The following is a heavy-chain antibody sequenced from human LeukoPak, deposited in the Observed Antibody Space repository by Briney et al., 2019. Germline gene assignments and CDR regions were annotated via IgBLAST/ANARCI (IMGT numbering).Heavy chain of an antibody. J-gene: IGHJ4*02. CDR1: GFTFSTYA. CDR3: AGVATISPYYFDY. Sequence: GGSLRLSCAASGFTFSTYAMSWVRQAPGKGLEWVSAISGSGGSTYYADSVKGRFTISRDNSKNTLYLQMNSLRAEDTAVYYCAGVATISPYYFDYWGQGTLVTVSS. V-gene: IGHV3-23*01. CDR2: ISGSGGST. D-gene: IGHD5-24*01.